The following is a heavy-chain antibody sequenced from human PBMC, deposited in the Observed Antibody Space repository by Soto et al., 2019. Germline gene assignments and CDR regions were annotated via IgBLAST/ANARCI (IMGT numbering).Heavy chain of an antibody. CDR3: ARDAGSYSSSSGTFDY. J-gene: IGHJ4*02. D-gene: IGHD6-6*01. CDR1: GGSVSSGSYY. Sequence: SETLSLTCTVSGGSVSSGSYYWSWIRQPPGKGLEWIGYIYYSGSTNYNPSLKSRVTISEDTSKNQFSLKLSSVTAADTAVYYCARDAGSYSSSSGTFDYWGQGTLVTVSS. CDR2: IYYSGST. V-gene: IGHV4-61*01.